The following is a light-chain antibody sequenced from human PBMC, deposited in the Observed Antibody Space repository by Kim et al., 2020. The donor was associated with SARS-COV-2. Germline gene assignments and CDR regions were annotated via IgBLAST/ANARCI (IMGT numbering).Light chain of an antibody. CDR2: QDS. Sequence: VSPGQTASITCSGDKLGDKYACWYQQKPGQSPVLVIYQDSKRPSGIPARFSGSNSGNTATLTISGTQAMDEADYYCQAWDSSTALVFGGGTQLTVL. J-gene: IGLJ2*01. CDR3: QAWDSSTALV. V-gene: IGLV3-1*01. CDR1: KLGDKY.